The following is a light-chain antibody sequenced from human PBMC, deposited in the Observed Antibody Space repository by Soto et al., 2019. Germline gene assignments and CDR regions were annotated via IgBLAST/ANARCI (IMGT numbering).Light chain of an antibody. Sequence: EIVLTQSSGTLSLSPGERATLSCRASQSVSSSYLAWYQQKPGQAPRLLIYGASSRATGIPDRFSGSGSGTDFTLIISRLEPEDFAVYYCQQYGSSPPYTFGQGTKLEIK. CDR2: GAS. J-gene: IGKJ2*01. CDR1: QSVSSSY. V-gene: IGKV3-20*01. CDR3: QQYGSSPPYT.